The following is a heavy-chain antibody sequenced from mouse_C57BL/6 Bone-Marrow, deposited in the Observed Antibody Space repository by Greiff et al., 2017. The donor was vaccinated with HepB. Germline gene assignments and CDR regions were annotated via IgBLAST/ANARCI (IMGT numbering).Heavy chain of an antibody. CDR2: INPNYGTT. CDR1: GYSFTDYN. CDR3: AREGVYYYGSSLGYYAMDY. J-gene: IGHJ4*01. D-gene: IGHD1-1*01. V-gene: IGHV1-39*01. Sequence: VQLKESGPELVKPGASVKISCKASGYSFTDYNMNWVKQSNGKSLEWIGVINPNYGTTSYNQKFKGKATLTVDQSSSTAYMQLNSLTSEDSAVYYCAREGVYYYGSSLGYYAMDYWGQGTSVTVSS.